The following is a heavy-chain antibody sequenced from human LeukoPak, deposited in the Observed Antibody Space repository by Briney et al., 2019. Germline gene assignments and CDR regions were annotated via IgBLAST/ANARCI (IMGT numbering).Heavy chain of an antibody. J-gene: IGHJ3*02. D-gene: IGHD3-22*01. V-gene: IGHV4-30-2*01. CDR3: ARAGGYYDSSGYPRLNAFDI. CDR2: IYHSGST. CDR1: GGSISSGGYS. Sequence: SETLSLTCAVSGGSISSGGYSWSWIRQPPGKGLEWIGHIYHSGSTYYNPSLKSRVTISVDRSKNQFSLKLSSVTAADTAVYYCARAGGYYDSSGYPRLNAFDIWGQGTMVTVSS.